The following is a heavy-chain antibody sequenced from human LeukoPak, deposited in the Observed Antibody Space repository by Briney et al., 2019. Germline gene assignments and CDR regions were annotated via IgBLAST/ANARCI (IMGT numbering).Heavy chain of an antibody. J-gene: IGHJ5*02. CDR2: IIPIFGTA. V-gene: IGHV1-69*13. Sequence: SVKVSCKASGGTFSSYAISWVRQAPGQGLEWMGGIIPIFGTANYAQKFQGRVTITADESTSTAYMELSSLRSEDTAVYYCARGAPIVVGLNNWFDPWGQGTLVTVSS. CDR1: GGTFSSYA. CDR3: ARGAPIVVGLNNWFDP. D-gene: IGHD3-22*01.